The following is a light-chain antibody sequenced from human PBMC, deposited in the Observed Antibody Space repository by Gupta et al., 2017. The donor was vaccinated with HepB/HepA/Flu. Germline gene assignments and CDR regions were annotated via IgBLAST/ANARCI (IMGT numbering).Light chain of an antibody. CDR3: QQYNSYPCN. CDR1: QSISTW. CDR2: KAS. V-gene: IGKV1-5*03. Sequence: DIQMTQSPSTLSASVGDRVTITCRASQSISTWLAWYQQKPGKAPNLMIYKASSLESGVPSRFSGSGSGTEFTLTISSLHPDDFATYYCQQYNSYPCNFGQGTKLEIK. J-gene: IGKJ2*02.